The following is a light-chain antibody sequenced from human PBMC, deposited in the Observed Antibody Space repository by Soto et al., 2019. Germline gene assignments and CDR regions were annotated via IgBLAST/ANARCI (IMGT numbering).Light chain of an antibody. Sequence: QSVLTQPPSASGTPGQTVTISCSGSSSNIGLNDVHWYRQLSGTAPQILIYDTNQQATGVPDRFSGSRSGTSASLAIHGLQSEDEADSHCAAWDDSLNGPVFGGGTKVTVL. CDR1: SSNIGLND. CDR2: DTN. V-gene: IGLV1-44*01. J-gene: IGLJ2*01. CDR3: AAWDDSLNGPV.